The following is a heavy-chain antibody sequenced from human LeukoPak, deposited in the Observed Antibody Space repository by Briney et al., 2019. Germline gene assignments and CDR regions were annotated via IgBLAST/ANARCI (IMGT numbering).Heavy chain of an antibody. J-gene: IGHJ3*02. D-gene: IGHD5-18*01. V-gene: IGHV4-34*01. CDR3: ARGRLRGYSYGYVNAFDI. CDR2: INHSGST. Sequence: PSETLSLTCAVYGGSLSGYYWSWIRQPPGKGLEWIGEINHSGSTNYNPSLKSRVTISVDTSKNQFSLKLSSVTAADTAVYYCARGRLRGYSYGYVNAFDIWGQGTMVTVSS. CDR1: GGSLSGYY.